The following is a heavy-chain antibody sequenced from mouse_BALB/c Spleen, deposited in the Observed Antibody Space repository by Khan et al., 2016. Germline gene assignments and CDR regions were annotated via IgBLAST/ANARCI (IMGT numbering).Heavy chain of an antibody. CDR3: ATYDGYLFDY. V-gene: IGHV3-8*02. D-gene: IGHD2-3*01. CDR2: ISYSGST. J-gene: IGHJ2*01. Sequence: EVQLQESGPSFVKPSQTLPLTCSVTGDSITSGYWNWIRKFPGNPLEYMGYISYSGSTYYNPSIKSRISITRDTSKNQYYLQLNSVTTEATATYYCATYDGYLFDYGGQGTTLTVSS. CDR1: GDSITSGY.